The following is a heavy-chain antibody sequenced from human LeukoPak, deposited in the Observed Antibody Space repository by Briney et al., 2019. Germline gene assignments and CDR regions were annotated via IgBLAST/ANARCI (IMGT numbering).Heavy chain of an antibody. Sequence: ASVKVSCKASGYTFTSYVISWVRQAPGQGLEWMGWISAYNGNTNYAQKLQGRVTMTTDTSTSTAYMELRSLRSDDTAVYYCATNGDYVSGSAFDIWGQGTMVTVSS. CDR1: GYTFTSYV. CDR3: ATNGDYVSGSAFDI. J-gene: IGHJ3*02. D-gene: IGHD4-17*01. CDR2: ISAYNGNT. V-gene: IGHV1-18*04.